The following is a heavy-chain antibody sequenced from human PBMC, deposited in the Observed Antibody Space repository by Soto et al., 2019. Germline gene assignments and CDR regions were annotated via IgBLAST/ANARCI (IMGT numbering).Heavy chain of an antibody. CDR1: GYTFTTSV. J-gene: IGHJ4*02. CDR3: ARIGWIGIVVVPEDY. D-gene: IGHD2-2*01. CDR2: FSASGRNT. Sequence: PCGSLRLCCASSGYTFTTSVIALVRQAPGKGLEWVSSFSASGRNTYHADSVKGRFTISRDNAKNSLYLQMNSLRAEDTAVYYCARIGWIGIVVVPEDYWGKGTLDTVS. V-gene: IGHV3-21*01.